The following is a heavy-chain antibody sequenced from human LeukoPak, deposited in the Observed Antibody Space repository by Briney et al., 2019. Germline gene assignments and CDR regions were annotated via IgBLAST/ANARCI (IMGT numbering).Heavy chain of an antibody. V-gene: IGHV1-46*01. CDR1: GYTFTSYH. D-gene: IGHD6-25*01. Sequence: ASVKVSCKASGYTFTSYHMHWMRQAPGQGPEWMGIINPRGGSTDYAQKFQGRITMTSDTSTSTVYMELNSLRSDDTAVYCARVGSAAATADYWGQGTLVTVSS. CDR2: INPRGGST. J-gene: IGHJ4*02. CDR3: ARVGSAAATADY.